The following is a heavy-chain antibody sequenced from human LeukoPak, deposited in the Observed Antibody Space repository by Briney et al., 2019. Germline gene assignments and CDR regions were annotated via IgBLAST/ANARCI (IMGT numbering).Heavy chain of an antibody. Sequence: SETLSLTCAVYGGSFSGYYWSWVRQPPGKGLEWIGEINHSGSTNYNPSLKSRVTISVDTSKNQFSLKLSSVTAADTAVYYCARDPGYWGQGTLVTVSS. V-gene: IGHV4-34*01. CDR3: ARDPGY. CDR1: GGSFSGYY. CDR2: INHSGST. J-gene: IGHJ4*02.